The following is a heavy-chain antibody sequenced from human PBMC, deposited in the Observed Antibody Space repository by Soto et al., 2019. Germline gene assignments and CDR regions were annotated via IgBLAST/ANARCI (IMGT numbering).Heavy chain of an antibody. CDR3: ARDGGFSYGFDYYFDY. J-gene: IGHJ4*02. V-gene: IGHV3-30-3*01. D-gene: IGHD5-18*01. CDR1: GFTFSDYA. Sequence: PGGSLRLSCAASGFTFSDYAIHWVRQAPSKGLEWVAVISYDGYNAYYADSVKGRFTISRDNSKKTLYLQMDSLRPEDTAVYYCARDGGFSYGFDYYFDYWGQGTMVTVSA. CDR2: ISYDGYNA.